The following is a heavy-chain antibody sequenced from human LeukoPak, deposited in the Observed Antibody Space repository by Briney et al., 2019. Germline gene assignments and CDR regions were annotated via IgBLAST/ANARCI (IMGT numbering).Heavy chain of an antibody. J-gene: IGHJ4*02. V-gene: IGHV3-74*01. CDR2: IKNDGGTT. CDR1: GFTFGSRW. Sequence: GGSLRLSCAVSGFTFGSRWMHWVRQAPGKGLVWVALIKNDGGTTNYADSVKGRFTASRDDAKNTVYLQMSSLRAEDTAVYYCHPLAYVTNWGQGTLVTVSS. CDR3: HPLAYVTN. D-gene: IGHD2-8*01.